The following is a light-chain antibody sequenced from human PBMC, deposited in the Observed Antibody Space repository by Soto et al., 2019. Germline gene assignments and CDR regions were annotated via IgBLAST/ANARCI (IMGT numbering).Light chain of an antibody. V-gene: IGKV3-20*01. CDR2: GAS. J-gene: IGKJ2*01. Sequence: EIVLTQSPGILSLSPGERATLSCRASQSVSRNYLAWYQQKPGQAPRLLIYGASSRATGIPDRFSGSGSGTDFTLTISRLEPEDFAVYYCQQYCSSPPYTFGQGTKLDIK. CDR3: QQYCSSPPYT. CDR1: QSVSRNY.